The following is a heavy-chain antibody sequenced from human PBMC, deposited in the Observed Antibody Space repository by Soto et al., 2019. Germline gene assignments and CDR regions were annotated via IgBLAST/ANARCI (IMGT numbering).Heavy chain of an antibody. J-gene: IGHJ4*02. CDR3: ARSTTYNWKDFDY. CDR1: GYTFTGYY. V-gene: IGHV1-2*04. CDR2: INPNSGGT. Sequence: ASVKVSCKASGYTFTGYYMHWVRQAPGQGLEWMGWINPNSGGTNYAQKFQGWVTMTRDTSISTAYMELSRLRSDDTAVYYCARSTTYNWKDFDYWGQGTLVTVSS. D-gene: IGHD1-1*01.